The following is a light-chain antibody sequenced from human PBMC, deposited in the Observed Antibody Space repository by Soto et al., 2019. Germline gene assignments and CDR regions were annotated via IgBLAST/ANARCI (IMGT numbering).Light chain of an antibody. CDR2: DAS. Sequence: DIRITQSPSTVSASVGDTVTVTCRASQSVSGWLAWYQQKPGEAPKLLIYDASALPRGVPSRFSGSGSGTKFTLTIASLQPDDFATYYCQQYETFSGTFGPGTKVDFK. CDR3: QQYETFSGT. V-gene: IGKV1-5*01. CDR1: QSVSGW. J-gene: IGKJ1*01.